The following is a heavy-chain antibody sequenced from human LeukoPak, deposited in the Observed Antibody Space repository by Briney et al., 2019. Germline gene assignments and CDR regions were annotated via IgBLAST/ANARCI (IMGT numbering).Heavy chain of an antibody. Sequence: RASVKVSCKASGYTFTSYDINWVRQATGQGLEWMGWMNPNSGNTGYAQKFQGRVTMTRNTSISTAYMELSSLRSEDTAVYYCARGLLTFRVWVYWGQGTLVTVSS. J-gene: IGHJ4*02. V-gene: IGHV1-8*01. CDR3: ARGLLTFRVWVY. CDR1: GYTFTSYD. D-gene: IGHD3-16*01. CDR2: MNPNSGNT.